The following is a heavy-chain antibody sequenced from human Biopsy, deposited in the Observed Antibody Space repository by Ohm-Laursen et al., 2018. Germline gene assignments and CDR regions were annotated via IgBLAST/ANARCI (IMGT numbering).Heavy chain of an antibody. CDR3: AADINVWNVNY. CDR1: GYTLNELS. V-gene: IGHV1-24*01. D-gene: IGHD1-1*01. J-gene: IGHJ4*02. Sequence: VASVKVSCKVSGYTLNELSMHWVRQVPGKGLEWMRGFAPENGKTVYAQNFQARVSLTEDTSTDTAYMELRSLRSEDTAVYYCAADINVWNVNYWGQGTQVTVSS. CDR2: FAPENGKT.